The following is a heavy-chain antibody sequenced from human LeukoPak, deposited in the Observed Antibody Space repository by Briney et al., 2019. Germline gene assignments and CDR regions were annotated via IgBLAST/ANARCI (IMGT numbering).Heavy chain of an antibody. CDR2: IYYSGST. V-gene: IGHV4-59*06. CDR3: ARDVAPLRYFDY. D-gene: IGHD2-21*01. Sequence: SETLSLTCTVSGGSISSYYWSWIRQHPGKGLEWIGYIYYSGSTYYNPSLKSRVTISVDTSKNQFSLKLSSVTAADTAVYYCARDVAPLRYFDYWGQGTLVTVSS. CDR1: GGSISSYY. J-gene: IGHJ4*02.